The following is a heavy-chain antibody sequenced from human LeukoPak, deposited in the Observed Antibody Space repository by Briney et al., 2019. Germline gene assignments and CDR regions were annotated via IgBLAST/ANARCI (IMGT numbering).Heavy chain of an antibody. V-gene: IGHV1-46*01. CDR1: GYTFTSYY. D-gene: IGHD2-2*01. J-gene: IGHJ3*02. CDR2: INPSGGST. Sequence: ASVKVSCKASGYTFTSYYMHWVRQAPGQGLEWMGIINPSGGSTSYAQKFQGRVTITRDTSTSTVYMELSSLRSEDTAVYYCAKFLPDCSSTSCYSVYYYDSSGVDAFDIWGQGTMVTVSS. CDR3: AKFLPDCSSTSCYSVYYYDSSGVDAFDI.